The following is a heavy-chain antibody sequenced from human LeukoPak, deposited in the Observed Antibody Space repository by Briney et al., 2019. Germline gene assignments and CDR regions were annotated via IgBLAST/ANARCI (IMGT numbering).Heavy chain of an antibody. V-gene: IGHV3-30*02. J-gene: IGHJ5*02. D-gene: IGHD1-26*01. CDR3: AKAPYPGTVGAQVGDWFDP. Sequence: GGSLRLSCAASGFTFSSYGMHWVRQAPGKGLEWVAFIRYDGSNKYYADSVKGRFTISRDNSKNTLYLQMNSLRAEDTAVYYCAKAPYPGTVGAQVGDWFDPWGQGTLVTVSS. CDR2: IRYDGSNK. CDR1: GFTFSSYG.